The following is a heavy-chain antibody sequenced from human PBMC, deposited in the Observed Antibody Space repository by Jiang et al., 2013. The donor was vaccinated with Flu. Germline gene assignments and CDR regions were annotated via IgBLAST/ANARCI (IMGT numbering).Heavy chain of an antibody. CDR1: GGSISSHY. CDR2: IYHSGST. V-gene: IGHV4-59*11. D-gene: IGHD1-26*01. J-gene: IGHJ4*02. Sequence: GPGLVKPSETLSLTCIVSGGSISSHYWSWIRQPPGKGLEWIGYIYHSGSTNYNPSLKSRITISVDTSKNQFSLKLSSVTAADTAVYYCARDRGGSPGDYFDYWGQGTLVTVSS. CDR3: ARDRGGSPGDYFDY.